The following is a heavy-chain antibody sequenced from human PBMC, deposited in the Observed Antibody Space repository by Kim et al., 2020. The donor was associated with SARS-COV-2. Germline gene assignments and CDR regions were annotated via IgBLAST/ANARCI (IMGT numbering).Heavy chain of an antibody. Sequence: ASVKVSCKASGYTFTSYDINWVRQATGQGLEWMGWMNPNSGNTGYAQKFQGRVTMTRNTSISTAYMELSSLRSEDTAVYYCARGGHFRKKSGNNWFDPWGQGTLVTVSS. CDR3: ARGGHFRKKSGNNWFDP. CDR1: GYTFTSYD. CDR2: MNPNSGNT. J-gene: IGHJ5*02. V-gene: IGHV1-8*01. D-gene: IGHD3-10*01.